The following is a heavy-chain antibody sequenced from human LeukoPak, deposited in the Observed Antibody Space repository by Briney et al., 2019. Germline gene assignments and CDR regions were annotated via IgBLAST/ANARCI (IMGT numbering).Heavy chain of an antibody. D-gene: IGHD3-10*01. J-gene: IGHJ4*02. V-gene: IGHV3-23*01. CDR2: ISGSGGST. CDR1: GFTFSSYA. Sequence: GGSLRLSCAASGFTFSSYAMSWVRQAPGKGLEWVSAISGSGGSTYYADSVKGRFTISRDNSKNTLYLQMNSLRAEDTAVYYCAKGELWFGEPFDYWGQRTLVTVSS. CDR3: AKGELWFGEPFDY.